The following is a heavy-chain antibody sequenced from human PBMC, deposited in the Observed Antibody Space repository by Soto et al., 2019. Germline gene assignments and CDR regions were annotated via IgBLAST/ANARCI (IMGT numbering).Heavy chain of an antibody. J-gene: IGHJ4*02. CDR2: IYYSGTT. Sequence: QVQLQESGPGLVQPSQTLSLSCTVSGGSITSGGYYWSWIRQHPGKGLEWIGYIYYSGTTYYNPSLKSRLTISLDTSRHQFSLEVNSVRAADTAVYSCASADSSGYTFEHWGQGTLVTVSS. CDR1: GGSITSGGYY. D-gene: IGHD3-22*01. V-gene: IGHV4-31*03. CDR3: ASADSSGYTFEH.